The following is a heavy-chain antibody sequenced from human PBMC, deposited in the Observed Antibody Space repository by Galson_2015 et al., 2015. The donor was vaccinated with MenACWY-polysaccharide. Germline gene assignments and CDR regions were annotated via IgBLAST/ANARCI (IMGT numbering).Heavy chain of an antibody. CDR1: GFTFDDYA. CDR2: ISWNSGSI. J-gene: IGHJ5*02. D-gene: IGHD1-14*01. V-gene: IGHV3-9*01. Sequence: SLRLSCAASGFTFDDYAMHWVRQAPGKGLEWVAGISWNSGSIGYADSVKGRFTISRDSAKNSLHLHMNSLRTDDTALYYCAKAAGGALPYNWFDPWGQGTLVTVSS. CDR3: AKAAGGALPYNWFDP.